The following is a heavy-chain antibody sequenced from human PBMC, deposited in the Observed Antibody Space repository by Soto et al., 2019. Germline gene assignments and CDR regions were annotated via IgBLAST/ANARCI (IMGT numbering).Heavy chain of an antibody. D-gene: IGHD5-18*01. J-gene: IGHJ4*02. Sequence: PGGSLRLSCAASGYTFGDHYIDWVRQAPGKGLEWVGRIRNKAYSYSTAYAASVRGRFIFSRDDSKNSVYLQMNSLQTDDTAVYYCVRTIQPGTRTYFDYWGQGALVTVSS. CDR1: GYTFGDHY. V-gene: IGHV3-72*01. CDR3: VRTIQPGTRTYFDY. CDR2: IRNKAYSYST.